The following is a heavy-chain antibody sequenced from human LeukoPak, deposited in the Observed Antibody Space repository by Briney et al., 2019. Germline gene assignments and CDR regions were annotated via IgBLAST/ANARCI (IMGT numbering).Heavy chain of an antibody. CDR1: GFTVSSNY. CDR3: ARQKGDGYYYYYGMDV. D-gene: IGHD5-24*01. V-gene: IGHV3-66*04. J-gene: IGHJ6*02. Sequence: GGSLRLSCAASGFTVSSNYMSWVRQAPGKGLEWVSVIYSGGSTYYADSVKGRFTISRDNSKNTLYLQMNSLRAEDTAVYCCARQKGDGYYYYYGMDVWGQGTTVTVSS. CDR2: IYSGGST.